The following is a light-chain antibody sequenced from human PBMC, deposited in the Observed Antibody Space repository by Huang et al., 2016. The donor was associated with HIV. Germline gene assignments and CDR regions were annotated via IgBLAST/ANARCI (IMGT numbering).Light chain of an antibody. J-gene: IGKJ2*01. CDR3: QQSYNTPYT. CDR1: QSISSY. Sequence: DIQMTQSPSSLSASVGDRVTITCRATQSISSYLNWYQQKPGKAPKLLIYAASTLQSWVPSKFRGSGSGTDFTLTISSLQPDDFATYYCQQSYNTPYTFGQGTKVEIK. V-gene: IGKV1-39*01. CDR2: AAS.